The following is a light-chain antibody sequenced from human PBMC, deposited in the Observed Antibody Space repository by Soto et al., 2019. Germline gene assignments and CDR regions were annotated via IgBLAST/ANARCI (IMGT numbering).Light chain of an antibody. V-gene: IGKV1-33*01. J-gene: IGKJ5*01. CDR2: DAS. CDR3: PQYENLPT. CDR1: ENINNY. Sequence: DIQVTQAPSSLSASVGDRFTITFQASENINNYLNWYQEKPGRAPKLLIYDASNLEAGVASRFRGSGSGTDFTFPIRRLQPADIAPYYCPQYENLPTFGQGTRLEI.